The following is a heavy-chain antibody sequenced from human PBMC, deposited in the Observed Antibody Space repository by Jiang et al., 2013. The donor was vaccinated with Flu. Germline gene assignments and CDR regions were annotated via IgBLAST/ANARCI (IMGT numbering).Heavy chain of an antibody. CDR2: ISYDGSNK. Sequence: VQLVESGGGVVQPGRSLRLSCAASGFTFSSYGMHWVRQAPGKGLEWVAVISYDGSNKYYADSVKGRFTISRDNSKNTLYLQMNSLRAEDTAVYYCAKGPDGVGFGIFDYVGPGNPGHRLL. J-gene: IGHJ4*02. CDR1: GFTFSSYG. V-gene: IGHV3-30*18. CDR3: AKGPDGVGFGIFDY. D-gene: IGHD3-10*01.